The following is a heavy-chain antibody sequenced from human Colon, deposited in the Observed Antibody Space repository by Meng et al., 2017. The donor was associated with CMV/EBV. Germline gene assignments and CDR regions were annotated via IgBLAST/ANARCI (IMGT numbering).Heavy chain of an antibody. D-gene: IGHD3-16*01. CDR1: GFTFRDYY. CDR2: ITSGVNTM. J-gene: IGHJ6*02. V-gene: IGHV3-11*04. Sequence: GGSLRLSCAASGFTFRDYYMTWVRQAPGKGLEWVASITSGVNTMYYADSVKGRFTISRDNANKSVYLQMNSLRAEDTAVYYCARDRKVLRLGESSLSYSYYYGMDVWGQGTTVTVSS. CDR3: ARDRKVLRLGESSLSYSYYYGMDV.